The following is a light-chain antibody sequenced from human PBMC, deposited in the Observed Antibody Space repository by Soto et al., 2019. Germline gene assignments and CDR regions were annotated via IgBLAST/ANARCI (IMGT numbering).Light chain of an antibody. J-gene: IGLJ2*01. CDR1: SSDIGTYNY. V-gene: IGLV2-14*01. CDR2: EVT. Sequence: QSALTQPASVSGSPGQSITISCTGTSSDIGTYNYVSWYQQSPGKAPKLMIYEVTNRPSGVSYRFSASKSGNTASLTISGLQAEDEADYYCSSYTSSSTLIFGGGTQLTVL. CDR3: SSYTSSSTLI.